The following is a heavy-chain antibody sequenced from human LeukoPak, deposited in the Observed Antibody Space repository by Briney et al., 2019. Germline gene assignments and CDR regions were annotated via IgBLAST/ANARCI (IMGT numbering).Heavy chain of an antibody. CDR1: GYTLTSYD. CDR3: ARSQDCSGGSCSPAQGY. V-gene: IGHV1-8*01. Sequence: GASVKVSCKASGYTLTSYDINWVRQATGQGLEWMGWMNPNNGNTGYAQKFQGRVTMTRHTSVTTAYMELYSLRSDDTAVYYCARSQDCSGGSCSPAQGYWGQGTLVTVSS. J-gene: IGHJ4*02. D-gene: IGHD2-15*01. CDR2: MNPNNGNT.